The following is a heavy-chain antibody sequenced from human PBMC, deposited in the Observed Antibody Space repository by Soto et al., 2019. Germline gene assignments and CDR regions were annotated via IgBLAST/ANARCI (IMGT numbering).Heavy chain of an antibody. CDR3: ARELRRSRYYPTY. J-gene: IGHJ4*02. Sequence: PGGSVRLCCAASGFTFSSYGMHWVRQAPGKGLEWVAVIWYDGSNKYYADSVKGRFTISRDNSENTLYLQMNSLRAEDTAVYYCARELRRSRYYPTYWGQGTLVTVSS. CDR1: GFTFSSYG. V-gene: IGHV3-33*01. D-gene: IGHD3-3*01. CDR2: IWYDGSNK.